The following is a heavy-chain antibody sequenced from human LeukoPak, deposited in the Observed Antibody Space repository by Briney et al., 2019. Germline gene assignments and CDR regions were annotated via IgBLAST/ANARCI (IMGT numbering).Heavy chain of an antibody. J-gene: IGHJ4*02. V-gene: IGHV3-30*18. CDR3: AKDYHGFDY. CDR1: GFTFSSYG. D-gene: IGHD2-8*01. CDR2: ISYDGSNK. Sequence: PGRSLRLSCAASGFTFSSYGMHWVRQAPGKGLEWVAVISYDGSNKYYADSVKGRFTISRDNSKNTLYLQMNSLRAEDTAVYYCAKDYHGFDYWGQGTLVTVSS.